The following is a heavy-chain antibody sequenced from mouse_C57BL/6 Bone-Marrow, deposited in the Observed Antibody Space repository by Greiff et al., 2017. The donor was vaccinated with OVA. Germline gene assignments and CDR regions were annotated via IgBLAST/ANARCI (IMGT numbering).Heavy chain of an antibody. D-gene: IGHD1-1*01. V-gene: IGHV1-54*01. Sequence: QVQLQQSGAELVRPGTSVKVSCKASGYAFTNYLIEWVKQRPGQGLEWIGVINPGSGGTNYNEKFKGKATLTADKSSRTAYMQLSRLTSEDSAVYFSARNGVYYASGAMDDWGQGTSVTVSS. CDR3: ARNGVYYASGAMDD. CDR1: GYAFTNYL. J-gene: IGHJ4*01. CDR2: INPGSGGT.